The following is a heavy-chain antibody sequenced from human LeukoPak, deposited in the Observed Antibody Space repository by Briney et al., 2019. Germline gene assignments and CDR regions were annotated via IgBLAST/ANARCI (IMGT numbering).Heavy chain of an antibody. CDR2: INHSGST. CDR1: GGSFSGYY. J-gene: IGHJ4*02. CDR3: ARAGAAGPYPDY. V-gene: IGHV4-34*01. Sequence: SETLSLTCAVYGGSFSGYYWSWIRQPPGKGLEWIGEINHSGSTNYNPSLKSRVTISVDTSKNQFSLKLSSVTAADTAVYYCARAGAAGPYPDYWGQGTLVTVSS. D-gene: IGHD6-13*01.